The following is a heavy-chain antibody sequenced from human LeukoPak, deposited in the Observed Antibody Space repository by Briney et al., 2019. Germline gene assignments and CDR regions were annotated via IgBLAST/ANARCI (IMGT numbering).Heavy chain of an antibody. CDR1: GGSISSSSYY. D-gene: IGHD3-10*01. CDR3: ARDPRGPADY. CDR2: IYYSGST. J-gene: IGHJ4*02. Sequence: SETLSLTCTVSGGSISSSSYYWGWIRQPPGKGLEWIGSIYYSGSTYYNPSLRSRVTISVDRSKNQFSLKLSSVTAADTAVYYCARDPRGPADYWGQGTLVTVSS. V-gene: IGHV4-39*07.